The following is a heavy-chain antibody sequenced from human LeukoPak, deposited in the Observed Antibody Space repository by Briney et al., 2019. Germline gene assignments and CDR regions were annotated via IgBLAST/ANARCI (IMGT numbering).Heavy chain of an antibody. CDR2: ISGSGGST. Sequence: GGSLRLSCAASGFTFSSYAMSWVRQAPGKGLDWVSAISGSGGSTYYADSVKGRFTISRDNSKSTLYLQMNSLRAEDTAVYYCAKSPQMTTVTKGYFDYWGQGTLVTVSS. CDR1: GFTFSSYA. V-gene: IGHV3-23*01. CDR3: AKSPQMTTVTKGYFDY. J-gene: IGHJ4*02. D-gene: IGHD4-17*01.